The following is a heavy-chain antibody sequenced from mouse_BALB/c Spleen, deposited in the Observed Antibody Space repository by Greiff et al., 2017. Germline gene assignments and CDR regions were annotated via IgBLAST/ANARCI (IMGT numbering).Heavy chain of an antibody. Sequence: EVNVVESGGGLVQPGGSLRLSCATSGFTFTDYYMSWVRQPPGKALEWLGFIRNKANGYTTEYSASVKGRFTISRDNSQSILYLQMNTLRAEDSATYYCARPNGYQGAMDYWGQGTSVTVSS. V-gene: IGHV7-3*02. CDR3: ARPNGYQGAMDY. J-gene: IGHJ4*01. D-gene: IGHD2-2*01. CDR1: GFTFTDYY. CDR2: IRNKANGYTT.